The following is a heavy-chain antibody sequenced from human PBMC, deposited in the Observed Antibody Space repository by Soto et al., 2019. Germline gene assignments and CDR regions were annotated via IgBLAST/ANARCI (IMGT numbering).Heavy chain of an antibody. CDR1: GGSISSYY. D-gene: IGHD3-9*01. V-gene: IGHV4-59*01. CDR3: GGSPAVKNFLTGYYPSTWFAP. Sequence: NLPETLSLTCTVSGGSISSYYWSWIRQPPGKGLEWIGYIYYSGSTNYNPSLKSRVTISVDTSKNQFSLKLSSVTAADTAVYYCGGSPAVKNFLTGYYPSTWFAPGGQETRVTVSS. CDR2: IYYSGST. J-gene: IGHJ5*02.